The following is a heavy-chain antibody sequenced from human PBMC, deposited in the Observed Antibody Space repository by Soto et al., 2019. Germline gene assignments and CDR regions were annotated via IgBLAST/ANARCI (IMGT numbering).Heavy chain of an antibody. J-gene: IGHJ4*02. V-gene: IGHV4-61*01. D-gene: IGHD3-9*01. CDR1: GGSVSSGSYY. CDR3: ARAPKPLKPYDILTGYYYFDY. CDR2: IYYSGST. Sequence: SETLSLTCTVSGGSVSSGSYYWSWIRQPPGKGLEWIGYIYYSGSTNYNPSLKSRVTISVDTSKNQFSLKLSSVTAADTAMYYCARAPKPLKPYDILTGYYYFDYWGQGTLVTVSS.